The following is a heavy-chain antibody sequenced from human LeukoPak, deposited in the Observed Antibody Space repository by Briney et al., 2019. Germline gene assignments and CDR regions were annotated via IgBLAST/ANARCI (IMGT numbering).Heavy chain of an antibody. D-gene: IGHD3-22*01. CDR2: INQGGSEK. V-gene: IGHV3-7*01. J-gene: IGHJ4*02. CDR1: GFTFDDYW. Sequence: PGGSLRLSCGASGFTFDDYWMSWVRQAPGQGLEWVANINQGGSEKYYLDSAKGRFTISRDNARNSLYLQVNSLRAEDTAVYYCARLSGYYFVVSNSFDYWGQGTLVTVSS. CDR3: ARLSGYYFVVSNSFDY.